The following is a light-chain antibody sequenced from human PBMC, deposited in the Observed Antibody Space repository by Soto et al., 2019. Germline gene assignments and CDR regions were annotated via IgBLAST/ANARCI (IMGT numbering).Light chain of an antibody. CDR3: QVWDSRSAHYV. CDR2: YDS. J-gene: IGLJ1*01. Sequence: SYELTQPPSVSVAPGKTARITCGGNNIGSKSVQWYQQKPGQAPVLVIYYDSDRPSGIPERFSGSNSGNTATLTISRVEAGDDADDYCQVWDSRSAHYVFGTGTKLTVL. CDR1: NIGSKS. V-gene: IGLV3-21*04.